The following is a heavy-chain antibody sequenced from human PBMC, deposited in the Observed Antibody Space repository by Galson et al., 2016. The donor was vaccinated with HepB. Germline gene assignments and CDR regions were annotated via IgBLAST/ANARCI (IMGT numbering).Heavy chain of an antibody. D-gene: IGHD3-16*01. CDR2: INSGNGNT. V-gene: IGHV1-3*01. CDR3: ARDLSPDPLLGIDGGMDY. CDR1: GYTFTKSA. J-gene: IGHJ4*02. Sequence: QSGAEVKKPGASVKVSCKASGYTFTKSAMHWVRHAPGQRLEWMGWINSGNGNTRSPKKFQGRVSITRDTSATTVYLELSSLRSEDTAVYYCARDLSPDPLLGIDGGMDYWGQGTLITVSS.